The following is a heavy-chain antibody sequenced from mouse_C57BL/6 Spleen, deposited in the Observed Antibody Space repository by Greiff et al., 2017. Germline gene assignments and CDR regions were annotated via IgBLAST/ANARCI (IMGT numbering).Heavy chain of an antibody. J-gene: IGHJ2*01. CDR2: ISNGGGST. V-gene: IGHV5-12*01. CDR1: GFTFSDYY. D-gene: IGHD2-2*01. Sequence: EVKLMESGGGLVQPGGSLKLSCAASGFTFSDYYMYWVRQTPEKRLEWVAYISNGGGSTYYPDTVKGRFTISRDNAKNTLYLQMSRLKSEDTAMYYCARHSPGSFDYWGQGTTLTVSS. CDR3: ARHSPGSFDY.